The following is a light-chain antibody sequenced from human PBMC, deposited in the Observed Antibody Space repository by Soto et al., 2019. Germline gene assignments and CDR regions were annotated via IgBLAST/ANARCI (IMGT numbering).Light chain of an antibody. CDR3: QKYDSAPWT. J-gene: IGKJ1*01. CDR1: QGISNY. Sequence: DIQMTQSPSSLSASVRDRVTITCRASQGISNYLAWYQQKPGKVPKLLIYAASTLQSGVPARFSGSGSGTDFTLTISSLQPEDVAAYYCQKYDSAPWTFGQGTKVEIK. CDR2: AAS. V-gene: IGKV1-27*01.